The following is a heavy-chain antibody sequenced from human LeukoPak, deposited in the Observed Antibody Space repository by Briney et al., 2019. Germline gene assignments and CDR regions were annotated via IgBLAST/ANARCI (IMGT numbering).Heavy chain of an antibody. J-gene: IGHJ4*02. CDR3: ASSIAVAGTFDY. D-gene: IGHD6-19*01. CDR2: IYYSGST. CDR1: GGSISSYY. V-gene: IGHV4-59*01. Sequence: SETLSPTCTVSGGSISSYYWSWIRQPPGKGLEWIGYIYYSGSTNYNPSLKSRVTISVDTSKNQFSLKLSSVTAADTAVYYCASSIAVAGTFDYWGQGTLVTVSS.